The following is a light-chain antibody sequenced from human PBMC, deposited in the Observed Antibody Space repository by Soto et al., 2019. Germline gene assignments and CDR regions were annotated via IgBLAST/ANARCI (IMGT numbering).Light chain of an antibody. CDR1: QDISNY. CDR3: QQYDNLPYT. Sequence: DIQMTQSPSSLSASVGDRVTITCQASQDISNYLNWYQQKPGKAPKLQIYDASNLGTGVPSRFSGSGSGTDFTFTISSLQPEDIATYYCQQYDNLPYTFGQGTKLEIK. V-gene: IGKV1-33*01. J-gene: IGKJ2*01. CDR2: DAS.